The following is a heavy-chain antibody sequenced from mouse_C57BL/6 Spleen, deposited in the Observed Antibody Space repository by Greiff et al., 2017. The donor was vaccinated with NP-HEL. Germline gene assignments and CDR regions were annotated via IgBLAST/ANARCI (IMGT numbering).Heavy chain of an antibody. V-gene: IGHV1-64*01. D-gene: IGHD4-1*01. Sequence: QVQLQQPGAELVKPGASVKLSCKASGYTFTSYWMHWVKQRPGQGLEWIGMIHPNSGSTNYNEKFKSKATLTVDKSSSTAYMQLSSLTSEDSAVYYCARSNWDVGMDYWGQGTSVTVSS. J-gene: IGHJ4*01. CDR1: GYTFTSYW. CDR3: ARSNWDVGMDY. CDR2: IHPNSGST.